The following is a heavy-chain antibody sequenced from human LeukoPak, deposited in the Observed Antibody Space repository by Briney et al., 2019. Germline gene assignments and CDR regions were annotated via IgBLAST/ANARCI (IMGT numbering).Heavy chain of an antibody. CDR1: GFTFSSYS. V-gene: IGHV3-48*04. CDR2: ISSSGSTI. CDR3: ARDTTSGYYDY. D-gene: IGHD3-22*01. Sequence: PGGSLRLSCAASGFTFSSYSMNWVRQAPGKGLEWVSYISSSGSTIYYADSVKGRFTISRDNAKNSLYLQMNSLRAEDTAVYYCARDTTSGYYDYWGQGTLVTVSS. J-gene: IGHJ4*02.